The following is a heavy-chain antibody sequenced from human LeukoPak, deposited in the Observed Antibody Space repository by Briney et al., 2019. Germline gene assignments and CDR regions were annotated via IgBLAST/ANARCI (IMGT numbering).Heavy chain of an antibody. CDR1: GYTFTSYA. CDR2: INTNTGNP. Sequence: ASVKVSCKASGYTFTSYAMNWVRQAPGQGLEWMGWINTNTGNPTYAQGFTGRFVFSLDTSVSTAYLQISSLKAEDTAVYYCARVEWQLGFLAPIPDYWGRGTLVTVSS. J-gene: IGHJ4*02. CDR3: ARVEWQLGFLAPIPDY. V-gene: IGHV7-4-1*02. D-gene: IGHD6-6*01.